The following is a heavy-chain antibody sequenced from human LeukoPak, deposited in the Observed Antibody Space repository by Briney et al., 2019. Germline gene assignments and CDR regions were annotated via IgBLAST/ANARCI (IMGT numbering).Heavy chain of an antibody. V-gene: IGHV4-34*01. CDR2: INHSGST. CDR3: ARGRWYSGSYSTSPELGY. CDR1: GGSFSGYY. Sequence: SETLSLTCAVYGGSFSGYYWSWIRQPPGKGREWIGEINHSGSTNYNPSLKSRVTISVDTSKNQFSLKLSSVTAADTAVYYCARGRWYSGSYSTSPELGYWGQGTLVTVSS. J-gene: IGHJ4*02. D-gene: IGHD1-26*01.